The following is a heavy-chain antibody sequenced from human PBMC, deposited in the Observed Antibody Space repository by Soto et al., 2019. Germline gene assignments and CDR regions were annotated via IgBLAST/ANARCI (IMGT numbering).Heavy chain of an antibody. CDR1: GFTFNTYW. V-gene: IGHV3-23*01. CDR3: AKELRFLEWLPTNY. D-gene: IGHD3-3*01. CDR2: ISGSGGST. J-gene: IGHJ4*02. Sequence: GGSLRLSCAASGFTFNTYWMNWVRQAPGKGLEWVSAISGSGGSTYYADSVKGRFTISRDNSKNTLYLQMNSLSAEDTAVYYCAKELRFLEWLPTNYWGQGTLVTVSS.